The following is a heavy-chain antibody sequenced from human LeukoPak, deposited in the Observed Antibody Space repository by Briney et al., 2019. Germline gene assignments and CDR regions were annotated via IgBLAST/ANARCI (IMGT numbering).Heavy chain of an antibody. J-gene: IGHJ4*02. CDR2: ISSSSSYI. Sequence: PGGSLRLSCAASGFTFSSYSMNWVRQAPGKGLEWVSSISSSSSYIYYADSVKGRFTISRDNAKNSLYLQMNSLRAEDTAVYYCARVPEGSGSYYKGGYWGQGTLVTVSS. D-gene: IGHD3-10*01. V-gene: IGHV3-21*01. CDR1: GFTFSSYS. CDR3: ARVPEGSGSYYKGGY.